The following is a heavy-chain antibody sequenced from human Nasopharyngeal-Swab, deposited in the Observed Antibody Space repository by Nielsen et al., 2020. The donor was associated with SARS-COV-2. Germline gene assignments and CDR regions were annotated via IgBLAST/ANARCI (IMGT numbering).Heavy chain of an antibody. J-gene: IGHJ1*01. CDR1: GFTFSSYA. CDR2: ISGSGGST. CDR3: ARESSAADY. V-gene: IGHV3-23*01. D-gene: IGHD6-13*01. Sequence: GESLKISCAASGFTFSSYAISWVRQAPGKGLEWVSAISGSGGSTYYADSVKGRFTISRDNSKNTLYLQMNSLRAEDTAVYYCARESSAADYWGQGTLVTVSS.